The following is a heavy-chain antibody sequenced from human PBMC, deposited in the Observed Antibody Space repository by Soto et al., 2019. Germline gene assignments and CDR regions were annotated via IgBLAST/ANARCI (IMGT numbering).Heavy chain of an antibody. J-gene: IGHJ6*02. CDR1: GFNFSSCD. CDR3: ARSTRRIAARPNYYYYGMDV. V-gene: IGHV3-13*01. CDR2: IGTAGDT. D-gene: IGHD6-6*01. Sequence: GGSLRLSCAASGFNFSSCDMQWVRQGTGRGLECVSVIGTAGDTFYPGSVKGRFTIPRDTAKNSLYLQRSSLKASDTAMYYCARSTRRIAARPNYYYYGMDVWGQGTTVTVS.